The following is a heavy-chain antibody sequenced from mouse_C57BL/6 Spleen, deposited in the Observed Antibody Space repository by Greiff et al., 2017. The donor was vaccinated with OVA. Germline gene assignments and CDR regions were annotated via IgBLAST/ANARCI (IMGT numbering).Heavy chain of an antibody. CDR1: GYAFSSSW. Sequence: VQLQQSGPELVKPGASVKISCKASGYAFSSSWMNWVKQRPGKGLEWIGRIYPGDGDTNYNGKFKGKATLTADKSSSTAYMQLSSLTSEDSAIYFCAPITTVAPYYAMDYWGQGTSVTVSS. J-gene: IGHJ4*01. CDR3: APITTVAPYYAMDY. V-gene: IGHV1-82*01. CDR2: IYPGDGDT. D-gene: IGHD1-1*01.